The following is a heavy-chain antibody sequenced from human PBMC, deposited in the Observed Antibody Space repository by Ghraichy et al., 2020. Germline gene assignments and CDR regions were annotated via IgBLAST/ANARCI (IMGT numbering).Heavy chain of an antibody. CDR2: ISWDGGST. J-gene: IGHJ5*02. CDR3: AKDDSSGKGPLFFDP. V-gene: IGHV3-43*01. Sequence: GGSLRLSCAASGFTFDDYTMHWVRQAPGKGLEWVSLISWDGGSTYYADSVKGRFTISRDNSKNSLYLQMNSLRTEDTALYYCAKDDSSGKGPLFFDPWGQGTLVTVSS. CDR1: GFTFDDYT. D-gene: IGHD3-22*01.